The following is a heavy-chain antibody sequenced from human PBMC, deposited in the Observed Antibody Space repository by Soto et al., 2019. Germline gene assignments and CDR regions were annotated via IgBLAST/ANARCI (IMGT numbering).Heavy chain of an antibody. CDR3: ARIAGGSYCDY. CDR1: GFTFSTYA. Sequence: EVQLLESGGGLVQPGGSLRLSCAASGFTFSTYAMAWVRQAPGKGLEWVSSSCGSIGCTYYADSVKGRFTISSDNSQNTLFLQMSNLRAEDTAVYFCARIAGGSYCDYWGQGTLVTASS. D-gene: IGHD3-10*01. J-gene: IGHJ4*02. V-gene: IGHV3-23*01. CDR2: SCGSIGCT.